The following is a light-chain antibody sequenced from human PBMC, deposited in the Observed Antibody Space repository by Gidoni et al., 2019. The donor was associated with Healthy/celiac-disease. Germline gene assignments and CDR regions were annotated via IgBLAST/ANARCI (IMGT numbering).Light chain of an antibody. J-gene: IGKJ2*01. V-gene: IGKV1-39*01. CDR1: QSISSY. Sequence: DFQLTKSPSSLAASVGDRVTITCRASQSISSYLNWYQQKPGKAPKLLIYAASSLQSGVPSRFSGSGSGTDFTLTISSLQPEDFATYYCQQSYSTPRTFXXXTKLEIK. CDR2: AAS. CDR3: QQSYSTPRT.